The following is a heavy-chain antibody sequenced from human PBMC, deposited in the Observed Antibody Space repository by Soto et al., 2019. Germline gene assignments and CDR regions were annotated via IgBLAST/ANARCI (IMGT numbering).Heavy chain of an antibody. V-gene: IGHV3-30-3*01. J-gene: IGHJ4*02. CDR2: ISYDGSNK. Sequence: QVQLVESGGGVVQPGRSLRLSCAASGFTFSSYAMHWVRQAPGKGLEWVAVISYDGSNKYYADSVKGRFTISRDNSKNTLYQQMNSLRAEDTAVYYCAREAHSSGYSNDYWGQGTLVTVSS. CDR1: GFTFSSYA. CDR3: AREAHSSGYSNDY. D-gene: IGHD3-22*01.